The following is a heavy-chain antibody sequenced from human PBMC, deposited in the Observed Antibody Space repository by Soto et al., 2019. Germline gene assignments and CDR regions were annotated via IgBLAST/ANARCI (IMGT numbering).Heavy chain of an antibody. V-gene: IGHV4-28*03. CDR1: GYSISTSSW. D-gene: IGHD2-2*01. CDR2: IDSSGST. J-gene: IGHJ4*02. CDR3: AKDRVPDSRWNFDY. Sequence: PSETLSLTCAVFGYSISTSSWWGWIRQPPGKGLEWIGYIDSSGSTYYNASLKSRVSMSVDTSKNQFSLQLNSVTAVDTAVYYCAKDRVPDSRWNFDYWGQGILVTVS.